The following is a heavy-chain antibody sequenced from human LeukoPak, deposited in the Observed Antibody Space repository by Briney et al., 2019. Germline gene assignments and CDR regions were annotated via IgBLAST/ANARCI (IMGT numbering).Heavy chain of an antibody. Sequence: SETLSLTCTVSGGSISSYYWSWIRQPPGKGLEWIGYIYYSGSTNYNPSLKSRVTISVGTSKNQFSLKLSSVTAADTAVYYCARGTQRWLQTYWGQGTLVTVSS. V-gene: IGHV4-59*08. CDR1: GGSISSYY. J-gene: IGHJ4*02. CDR3: ARGTQRWLQTY. CDR2: IYYSGST. D-gene: IGHD5-24*01.